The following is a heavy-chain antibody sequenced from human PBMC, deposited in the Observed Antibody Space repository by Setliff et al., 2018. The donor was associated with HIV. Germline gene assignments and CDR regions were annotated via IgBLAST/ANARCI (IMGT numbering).Heavy chain of an antibody. CDR3: ARRPPYWGFDF. CDR1: GGSIKNSF. CDR2: TYHNGNT. D-gene: IGHD3-16*01. V-gene: IGHV4-59*08. Sequence: PSGTLSLTCTVSGGSIKNSFWSWIRRPPGGGLEWIGYTYHNGNTHYNPSVKSRVTISVDTSKNQFSLKLRSVTAADTAVYYCARRPPYWGFDFWGQGTLVTVSS. J-gene: IGHJ4*02.